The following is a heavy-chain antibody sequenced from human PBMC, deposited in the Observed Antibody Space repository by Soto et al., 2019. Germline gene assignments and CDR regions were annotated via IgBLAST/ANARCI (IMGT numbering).Heavy chain of an antibody. CDR3: ASHLVVPAAGGGWNYALVAFDS. J-gene: IGHJ3*02. V-gene: IGHV5-51*01. D-gene: IGHD2-2*01. Sequence: PRESLKISCKGSGYSFTSYWIGWVRQMPGKGLEWMGIIYPGDSDTRYSPSFQGQVTISADKSISTAYLQWGSLKASDTAMYYCASHLVVPAAGGGWNYALVAFDSWGQGTMVNVSS. CDR1: GYSFTSYW. CDR2: IYPGDSDT.